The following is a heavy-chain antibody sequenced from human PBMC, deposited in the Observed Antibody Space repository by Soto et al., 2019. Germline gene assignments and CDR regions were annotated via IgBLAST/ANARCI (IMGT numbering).Heavy chain of an antibody. V-gene: IGHV1-2*04. CDR1: GYTFTGYY. D-gene: IGHD3-9*01. CDR2: INPNSGGT. J-gene: IGHJ4*02. CDR3: ARDFPSEYYDILTGKFGGTDY. Sequence: ASVKVSCKASGYTFTGYYMHWVRQAPGQGLEWMGWINPNSGGTNYAQKFQGWVTMTRDTSISTAYMELSRLRSDDTAVYYCARDFPSEYYDILTGKFGGTDYWGQGTLVTVSS.